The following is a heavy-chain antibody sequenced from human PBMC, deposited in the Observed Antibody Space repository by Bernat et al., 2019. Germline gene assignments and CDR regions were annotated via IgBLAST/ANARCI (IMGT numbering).Heavy chain of an antibody. J-gene: IGHJ2*01. CDR2: FDPEDGET. D-gene: IGHD3-10*01. CDR1: GYTLTELS. CDR3: ATGPMITMVRGAPNWYFDL. V-gene: IGHV1-24*01. Sequence: QVQLVQSGAVVKKPGASVKVSCKVSGYTLTELSMHWVRQAPGKGLEWMGGFDPEDGETIYAQKFQGRVTMTEDTSTSTAYMELSSLRSEDTAVYYCATGPMITMVRGAPNWYFDLWGRGTLVTVSS.